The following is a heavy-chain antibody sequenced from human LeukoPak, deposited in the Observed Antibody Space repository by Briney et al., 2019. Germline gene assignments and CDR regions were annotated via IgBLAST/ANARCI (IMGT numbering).Heavy chain of an antibody. CDR3: ARDYNYDSSGYYGRGAFDI. Sequence: GGSLRLSCAASGFTFDDYGMSWVRQAPGKGLEWVSGINWNGGSTGYADSVKGRFTISRDNAKNSLYLQMNSLRAEDTALYYCARDYNYDSSGYYGRGAFDIWGQGTMVTVSS. D-gene: IGHD3-22*01. CDR2: INWNGGST. V-gene: IGHV3-20*04. CDR1: GFTFDDYG. J-gene: IGHJ3*02.